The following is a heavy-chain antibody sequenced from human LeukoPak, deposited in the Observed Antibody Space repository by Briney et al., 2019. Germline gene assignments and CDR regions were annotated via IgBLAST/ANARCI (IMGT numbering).Heavy chain of an antibody. CDR3: AREQSRNFGF. CDR2: TYYRSKWYN. Sequence: ASQTLSLTCAISGDSVSSNSVAWNWIRQSPSRGLEWLGRTYYRSKWYNEYALSVESRITIIPDTSKNQFSLQLDSVTPEDTAVYYCAREQSRNFGFWGQGTLITVSS. CDR1: GDSVSSNSVA. V-gene: IGHV6-1*01. J-gene: IGHJ4*02.